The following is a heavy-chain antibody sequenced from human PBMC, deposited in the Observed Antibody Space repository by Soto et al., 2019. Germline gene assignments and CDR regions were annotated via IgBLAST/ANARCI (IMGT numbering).Heavy chain of an antibody. CDR1: GYTFTSYV. D-gene: IGHD3-22*01. Sequence: ASVKVSCKASGYTFTSYVISWVLQAPGQGLEWMGWISAYNGNTNYAQKLQGRVTMTTDTSTSTAYMELRSLRSDDTAVYYCAKYYYDSSGYYSDYYYGMDGWGQGTTVTVSS. J-gene: IGHJ6*02. CDR2: ISAYNGNT. V-gene: IGHV1-18*01. CDR3: AKYYYDSSGYYSDYYYGMDG.